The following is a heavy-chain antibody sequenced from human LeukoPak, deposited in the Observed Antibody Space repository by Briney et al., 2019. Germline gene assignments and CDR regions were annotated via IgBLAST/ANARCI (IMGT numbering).Heavy chain of an antibody. J-gene: IGHJ5*02. D-gene: IGHD2-2*01. CDR3: ARRLTQYDCFDP. CDR2: TYYRSTWYN. Sequence: SQTLPLTCAISGDSVSSNSVTWNWIRQSPSRGLEWLGRTYYRSTWYNDYAVSVRGRITVNPDTSKNQFSLHLNSVTPEDTAVYYYARRLTQYDCFDPWGQGILVTVSS. V-gene: IGHV6-1*01. CDR1: GDSVSSNSVT.